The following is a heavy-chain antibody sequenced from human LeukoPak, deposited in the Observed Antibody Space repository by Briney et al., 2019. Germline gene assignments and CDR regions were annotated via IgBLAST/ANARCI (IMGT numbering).Heavy chain of an antibody. J-gene: IGHJ4*02. D-gene: IGHD3-9*01. CDR1: GFTFSSYW. V-gene: IGHV3-7*04. CDR2: IKQDGSEK. CDR3: AMDIGYYDILTDY. Sequence: GGSLRLSCAASGFTFSSYWMSWVRQAPGKGLEWVANIKQDGSEKYYVDSVKGRFTISRDNAKNSLYLQMNSLRAEDTAVYYCAMDIGYYDILTDYWGQGTLVTVSS.